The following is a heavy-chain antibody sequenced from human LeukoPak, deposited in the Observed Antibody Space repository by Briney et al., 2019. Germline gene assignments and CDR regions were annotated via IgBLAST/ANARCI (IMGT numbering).Heavy chain of an antibody. D-gene: IGHD2-21*02. CDR1: GFTFSSYA. V-gene: IGHV3-23*01. Sequence: GGSLRLSCAASGFTFSSYAMSWVRQAPGKGLEWVSVISGSGGSTYYADSVKGRFTISRDNSKNTLYLQMNSLRAEDTAVYYCARVPATNGKYCGGDCYLGDYYYYGMDVWGQGTTVTVSS. J-gene: IGHJ6*02. CDR3: ARVPATNGKYCGGDCYLGDYYYYGMDV. CDR2: ISGSGGST.